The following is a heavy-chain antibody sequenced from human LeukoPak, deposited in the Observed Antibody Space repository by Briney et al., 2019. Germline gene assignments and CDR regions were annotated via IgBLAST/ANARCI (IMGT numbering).Heavy chain of an antibody. Sequence: SETLSLTCAVYGGSFSGYSWSWIRQPPGKGLEWIGEINHSGSTNYNPSLKSRVTISVDTSKNQFSLKLTSVTAADTAVYYCARYGSGSYSDDHFQHWGQGTLVTVSS. D-gene: IGHD3-10*01. CDR2: INHSGST. V-gene: IGHV4-34*01. CDR1: GGSFSGYS. J-gene: IGHJ1*01. CDR3: ARYGSGSYSDDHFQH.